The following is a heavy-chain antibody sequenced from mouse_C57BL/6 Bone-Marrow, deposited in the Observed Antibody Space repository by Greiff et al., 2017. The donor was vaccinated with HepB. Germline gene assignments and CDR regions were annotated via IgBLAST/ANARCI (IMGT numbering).Heavy chain of an antibody. Sequence: GAELVKPVWGVRVSCKASGYTFTSYWMHWVKQRPGRGLEWIGRIDPNSGGTKYNEKFKSKATLTVDKPSSTAYMQLSSLTSEDAAVYYCARRDDSYWYFDVWGTGTTVTVSS. V-gene: IGHV1-72*01. D-gene: IGHD2-4*01. CDR3: ARRDDSYWYFDV. CDR2: IDPNSGGT. J-gene: IGHJ1*03. CDR1: GYTFTSYW.